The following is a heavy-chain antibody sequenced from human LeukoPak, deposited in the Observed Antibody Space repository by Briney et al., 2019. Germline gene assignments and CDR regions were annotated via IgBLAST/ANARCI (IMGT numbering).Heavy chain of an antibody. Sequence: PGGSLRLSCAASGFSFSSYGMHWVRQAPGKGLEWVAAIPYDASDKYYVDSVKGRFTISRDNSKSTLYLEMNSLRAQDTAVYYCAKDLGSGWQTYYFYYMDIWGQGTTVTVSS. CDR1: GFSFSSYG. J-gene: IGHJ6*02. CDR3: AKDLGSGWQTYYFYYMDI. CDR2: IPYDASDK. D-gene: IGHD6-19*01. V-gene: IGHV3-30*18.